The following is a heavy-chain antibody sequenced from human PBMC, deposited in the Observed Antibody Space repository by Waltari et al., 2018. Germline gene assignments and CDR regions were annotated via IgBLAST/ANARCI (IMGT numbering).Heavy chain of an antibody. CDR2: IHRTGSS. D-gene: IGHD6-19*01. CDR1: RGSPSNINL. V-gene: IGHV4-4*02. CDR3: ATSSFVAVLDS. Sequence: QVQLQESGPRLVKPSGTLSLTCGVHRGSPSNINLWNGIRQAPGEGLEWLGEIHRTGSSNYNPSLKSRLTMSVDRSNSQVSMKLKSVTAADTAVYFCATSSFVAVLDSWGRGTLVTVSS. J-gene: IGHJ4*02.